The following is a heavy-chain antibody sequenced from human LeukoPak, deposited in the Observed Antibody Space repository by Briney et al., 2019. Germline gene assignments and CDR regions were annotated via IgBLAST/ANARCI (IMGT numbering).Heavy chain of an antibody. V-gene: IGHV4-4*09. J-gene: IGHJ4*02. CDR1: GGSISSYY. Sequence: KTSETLSLTCTVSGGSISSYYWSWIRQPPGKGLEWIGYIYSSGSTNYNPSLKSRVTISVDTSKNQFSLKLSSVTAADTAVYYCARGRGRLDYWGKGTLVPVSS. CDR2: IYSSGST. CDR3: ARGRGRLDY.